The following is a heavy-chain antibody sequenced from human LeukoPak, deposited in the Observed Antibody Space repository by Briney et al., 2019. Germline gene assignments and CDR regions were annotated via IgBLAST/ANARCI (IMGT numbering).Heavy chain of an antibody. J-gene: IGHJ4*02. CDR1: GFTFSSHA. D-gene: IGHD6-13*01. CDR3: AKRHSSSWYNFEY. V-gene: IGHV3-23*01. Sequence: GGSLRLSFAASGFTFSSHAMSWVRQAPGKGLEWVATISGGGGTTYYADSVKGRFTISRDNSKKTLYLQVHSLRAEDTAIYSCAKRHSSSWYNFEYWGQGTLVTVSS. CDR2: ISGGGGTT.